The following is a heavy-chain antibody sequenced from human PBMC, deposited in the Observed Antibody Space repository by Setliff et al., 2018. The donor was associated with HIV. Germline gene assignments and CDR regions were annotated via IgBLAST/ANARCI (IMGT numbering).Heavy chain of an antibody. CDR1: GFAFSFYT. Sequence: PGGSLRLSCAVSGFAFSFYTMHWVRQAPGKGLEWVSLINWVGGSIFYADSVRGRFTISRDNSKNSLYLQMNSLRTEDTALYYCSKGHPDGDPYYFDYWGQGTLVTVSS. CDR3: SKGHPDGDPYYFDY. CDR2: INWVGGSI. J-gene: IGHJ4*02. V-gene: IGHV3-43*01. D-gene: IGHD2-21*02.